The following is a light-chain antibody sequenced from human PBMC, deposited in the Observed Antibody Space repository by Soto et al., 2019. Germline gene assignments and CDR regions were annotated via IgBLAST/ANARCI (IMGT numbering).Light chain of an antibody. CDR3: HQYYRTST. CDR2: WAS. Sequence: DIVVTQSPDSLAVSLGERATIDCKSSQSLLFSSNNKNYLAWYQQKPGQPPRLLISWASTRESWVPDRFSGSGSGNDFPLTNSSLQPEGVAVSYCHQYYRTSTFGRGTRVEIK. J-gene: IGKJ1*01. V-gene: IGKV4-1*01. CDR1: QSLLFSSNNKNY.